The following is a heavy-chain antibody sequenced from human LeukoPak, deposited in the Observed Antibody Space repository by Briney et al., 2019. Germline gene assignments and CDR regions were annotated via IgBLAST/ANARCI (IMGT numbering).Heavy chain of an antibody. CDR1: GYTLTSYG. Sequence: ASVKVSCKASGYTLTSYGISWVRQAPGQGLEWMGWISAYNGNTNYAQKLQGRVTMTTDTSTSTAYMELRSLRSDDTAVYYCARDPPGVRYYDSSGYLHYWGQGTLVTVSS. V-gene: IGHV1-18*01. CDR3: ARDPPGVRYYDSSGYLHY. D-gene: IGHD3-22*01. J-gene: IGHJ4*02. CDR2: ISAYNGNT.